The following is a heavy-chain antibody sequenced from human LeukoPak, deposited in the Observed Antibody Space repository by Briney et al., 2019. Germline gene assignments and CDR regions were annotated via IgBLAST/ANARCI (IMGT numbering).Heavy chain of an antibody. Sequence: PSETLSLTCAVYGGSFSGYYWSWIRQPPGKGLEWIGEINHSGSTNYNPSLKSRVTISVDTSKNQFSLKLSSVTAADTAVYYCARGLYSSGPFPRPFDYWGQGTLVTVSS. CDR1: GGSFSGYY. CDR3: ARGLYSSGPFPRPFDY. D-gene: IGHD6-19*01. V-gene: IGHV4-34*01. J-gene: IGHJ4*02. CDR2: INHSGST.